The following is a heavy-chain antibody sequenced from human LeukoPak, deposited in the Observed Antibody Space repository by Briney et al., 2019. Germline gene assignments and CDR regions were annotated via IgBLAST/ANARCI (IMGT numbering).Heavy chain of an antibody. CDR1: GYSFTSYW. J-gene: IGHJ3*02. Sequence: GESLKISCKASGYSFTSYWLGWVRQMPGKGLEWMGIIYPGDADTRYRPSFQGQVTISADRSIRTAFMQWHSLQASDTAMYYCATPIGAAGAYDIWGQGTMVIVSS. D-gene: IGHD1-26*01. CDR3: ATPIGAAGAYDI. V-gene: IGHV5-51*01. CDR2: IYPGDADT.